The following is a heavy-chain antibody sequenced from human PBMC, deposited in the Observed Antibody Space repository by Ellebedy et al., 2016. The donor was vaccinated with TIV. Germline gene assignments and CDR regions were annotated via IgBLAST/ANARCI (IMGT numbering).Heavy chain of an antibody. J-gene: IGHJ4*02. D-gene: IGHD6-19*01. CDR2: IYWDDDK. Sequence: SGPTLVKPTQTLTLTCTFSGFSLSTSGVGVGWIRQPPGRALEWLALIYWDDDKRYSPSLKSRLTITKDTSKNQAVLTMTNMDPVDTATYYCAHRINSSLVIYYFDYWGQGTLVTVSS. CDR1: GFSLSTSGVG. V-gene: IGHV2-5*02. CDR3: AHRINSSLVIYYFDY.